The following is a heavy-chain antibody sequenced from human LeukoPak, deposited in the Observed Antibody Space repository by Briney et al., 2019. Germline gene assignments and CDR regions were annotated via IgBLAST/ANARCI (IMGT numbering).Heavy chain of an antibody. D-gene: IGHD2-2*01. CDR2: IYTSGST. CDR3: ARDKYREAFDI. CDR1: GGSISSGSYY. Sequence: SQTLSLTCTVSGGSISSGSYYWSWLRQPAGKGLEWIGRIYTSGSTNHNPSLKSRVTISVDTSKNQFSLKLSSVTAADTAVYYCARDKYREAFDIWGQGTMVTVSS. V-gene: IGHV4-61*02. J-gene: IGHJ3*02.